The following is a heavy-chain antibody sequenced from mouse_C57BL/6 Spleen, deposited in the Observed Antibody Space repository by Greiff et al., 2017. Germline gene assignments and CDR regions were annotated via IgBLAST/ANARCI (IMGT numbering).Heavy chain of an antibody. CDR2: ISSGSSTI. V-gene: IGHV5-17*01. Sequence: EVKLMESGGGLVKPGGSLKLSCAASGFTFRDYGMHWVRQAPEKGLAWVAYISSGSSTIYYADTVKGRFTISRDNAKNTLFLQMTSLRSEDTAMYYCARPFDSADWGQGTLVTVSA. J-gene: IGHJ3*01. D-gene: IGHD2-4*01. CDR3: ARPFDSAD. CDR1: GFTFRDYG.